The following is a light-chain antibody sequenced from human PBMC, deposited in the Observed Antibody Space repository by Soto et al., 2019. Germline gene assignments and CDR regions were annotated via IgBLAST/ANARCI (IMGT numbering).Light chain of an antibody. Sequence: EIVMTQSPATLSVSPGERATLSCRASQSVSSNLAWYQQKPGQAPRLLIYGASTRATGIPARFSGSGSGTEFTLTISSLQSEDFAVYYCQQYKKWPTWTFGQGTKVEIK. J-gene: IGKJ1*01. CDR3: QQYKKWPTWT. CDR1: QSVSSN. CDR2: GAS. V-gene: IGKV3-15*01.